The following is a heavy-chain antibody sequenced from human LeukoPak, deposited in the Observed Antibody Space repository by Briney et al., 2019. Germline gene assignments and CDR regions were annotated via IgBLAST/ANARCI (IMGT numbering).Heavy chain of an antibody. CDR1: GFTFSGSA. CDR3: ARDMQLST. D-gene: IGHD3-16*02. V-gene: IGHV3-23*01. J-gene: IGHJ4*03. Sequence: QTVGSLRLSCAASGFTFSGSAMSCVREAPGAGVGWVSLISFSVANSYYTDSLRGRFTISRDNSKDTLLLQMNSLRAEDTAIYCCARDMQLSTWGLGTMVTVSS. CDR2: ISFSVANS.